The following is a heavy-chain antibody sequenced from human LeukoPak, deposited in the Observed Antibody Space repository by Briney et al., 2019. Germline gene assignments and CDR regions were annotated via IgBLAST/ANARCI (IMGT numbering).Heavy chain of an antibody. V-gene: IGHV3-23*01. D-gene: IGHD3-10*01. J-gene: IGHJ6*03. CDR3: ARVYYGSGSLYYYYYYMDV. Sequence: GGSLRLSCAASGFTFNNYAMSWVRQAPGKGLEWVSTISGSGGSTYYADSVKGRFTISRDNSKNTLYLQMNSLRAEDTAVYYCARVYYGSGSLYYYYYYMDVWGKGTTVTISS. CDR1: GFTFNNYA. CDR2: ISGSGGST.